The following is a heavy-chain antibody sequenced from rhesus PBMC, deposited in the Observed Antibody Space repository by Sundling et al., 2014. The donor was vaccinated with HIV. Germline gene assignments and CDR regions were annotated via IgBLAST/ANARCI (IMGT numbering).Heavy chain of an antibody. CDR3: VRDARWTPPTYYYGLDT. J-gene: IGHJ6*01. V-gene: IGHV4-173*01. Sequence: QVQLQESGPGLVKPSEPLSLTCAVSGGSISNNYWNWIRQPPGKGLEWIGRISGIGGSTDYNPSLKSRVTISKDTSKNQFSLKLTSVTAADTAVYYCVRDARWTPPTYYYGLDTWGQGVVVSVSS. CDR2: ISGIGGST. CDR1: GGSISNNY. D-gene: IGHD1-1*01.